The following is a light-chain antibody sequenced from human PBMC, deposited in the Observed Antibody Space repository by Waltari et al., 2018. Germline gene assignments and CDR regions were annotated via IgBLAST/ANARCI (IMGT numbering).Light chain of an antibody. CDR3: CSYTTTTTVV. V-gene: IGLV2-14*01. Sequence: QSALTQPASVSGSPGQSITISCTGTSSDVGGYNLFSWYQQHPGKAPKLMIYEVTNRPSGVSNRFSGSKSGNTASLTISGLLAEDEADYYCCSYTTTTTVVFGGGTKLTVL. CDR2: EVT. J-gene: IGLJ3*02. CDR1: SSDVGGYNL.